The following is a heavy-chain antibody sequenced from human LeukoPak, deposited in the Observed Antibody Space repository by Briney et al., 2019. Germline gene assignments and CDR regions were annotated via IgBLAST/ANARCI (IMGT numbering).Heavy chain of an antibody. CDR1: GFTFSSYW. CDR3: AKDATAVPGTVYMDV. J-gene: IGHJ6*03. D-gene: IGHD6-13*01. Sequence: GGPLRLPCAASGFTFSSYWMSWVRQAPGEGLEWLANIKQDGSDKYYVDSVKGRFTISRDNAKNSLYLQMTSLRAEDTALYYCAKDATAVPGTVYMDVWGKGTTVTISS. V-gene: IGHV3-7*01. CDR2: IKQDGSDK.